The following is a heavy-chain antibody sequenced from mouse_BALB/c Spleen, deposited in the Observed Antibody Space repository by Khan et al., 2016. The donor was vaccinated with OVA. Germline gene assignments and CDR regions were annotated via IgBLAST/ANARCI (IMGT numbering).Heavy chain of an antibody. D-gene: IGHD3-2*02. V-gene: IGHV1-7*01. Sequence: QVQLKESGAELAKPGASVKMSCKASGYTFTNYWMHWVKQRPGQGLEWIGYITPNTIYTDYNQKFKDKATLTADKSSSTAYMQLRSLTSEDSAIYHGARRLPQYYYAMDYWGQGTSATV. CDR2: ITPNTIYT. CDR3: ARRLPQYYYAMDY. J-gene: IGHJ4*01. CDR1: GYTFTNYW.